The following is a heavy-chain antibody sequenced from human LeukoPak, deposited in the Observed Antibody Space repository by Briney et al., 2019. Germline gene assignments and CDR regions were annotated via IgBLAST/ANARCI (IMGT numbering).Heavy chain of an antibody. D-gene: IGHD5/OR15-5a*01. CDR1: GYTFTSYD. V-gene: IGHV1-8*01. CDR2: MNPNSGNT. Sequence: ASVKVSCKASGYTFTSYDINGVRQATGQGLEWMGWMNPNSGNTGYAQKFQGRDAMTRSTSISTAYMGLSSLRPEDTAVYYCARAGFYDSSDAFDIWGQGTTVTVSS. J-gene: IGHJ3*02. CDR3: ARAGFYDSSDAFDI.